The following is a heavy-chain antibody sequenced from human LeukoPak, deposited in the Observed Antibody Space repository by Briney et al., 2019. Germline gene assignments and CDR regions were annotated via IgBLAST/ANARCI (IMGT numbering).Heavy chain of an antibody. V-gene: IGHV3-7*01. CDR2: IKQDGSEK. D-gene: IGHD5-18*01. CDR1: GFTFSSYE. Sequence: GGSLRLSCAASGFTFSSYEMSWVRQAPGKGLEWVANIKQDGSEKYYVDSVKGRFTISRDNAKNSLYLQMNSLRAEDTAVYYCARVIFSYGVFDYWGQGTLVTVSS. J-gene: IGHJ4*02. CDR3: ARVIFSYGVFDY.